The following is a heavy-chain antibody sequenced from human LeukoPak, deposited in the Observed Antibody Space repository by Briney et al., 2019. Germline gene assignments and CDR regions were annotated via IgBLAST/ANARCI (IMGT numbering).Heavy chain of an antibody. CDR2: ISYDETNK. Sequence: SGGSLRLSCAASGFTFSNYAMHWVRQAPGRGLDWVAVISYDETNKYYADSVKGRFTISRDNAKNSLYLQMNSLRAEDTAVYYCARHVVAVGFDYWGQGTLVTVSS. V-gene: IGHV3-30*04. CDR3: ARHVVAVGFDY. J-gene: IGHJ4*02. CDR1: GFTFSNYA. D-gene: IGHD3-22*01.